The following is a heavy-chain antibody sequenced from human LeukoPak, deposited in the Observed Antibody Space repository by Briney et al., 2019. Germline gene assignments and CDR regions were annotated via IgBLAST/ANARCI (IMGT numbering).Heavy chain of an antibody. CDR3: AKDRGGHDFDY. CDR2: ISGSGGTT. Sequence: TGGSLRLSCAASGFTFSSYAMSWVRQAPGKGLEWVSAISGSGGTTYYADSVKGRFTISRDNSKNTLYLQMNSLRAEDTAVYCCAKDRGGHDFDYWGQGTLVTVSS. V-gene: IGHV3-23*01. CDR1: GFTFSSYA. D-gene: IGHD3-16*01. J-gene: IGHJ4*02.